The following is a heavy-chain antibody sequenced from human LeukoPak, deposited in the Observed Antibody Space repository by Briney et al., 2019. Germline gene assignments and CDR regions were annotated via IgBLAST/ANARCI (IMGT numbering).Heavy chain of an antibody. CDR3: ARATRGSSPGPYYFDY. V-gene: IGHV4-59*01. J-gene: IGHJ4*02. Sequence: SETLSLTCTVSGGSISSYYWSWIRQPPGKGLEWIGYIYYSGSTNYNPSLKSRVTISVDTSKNQFSLKLSPVTAADTAVYYCARATRGSSPGPYYFDYWGQGTLVTVSS. D-gene: IGHD6-6*01. CDR2: IYYSGST. CDR1: GGSISSYY.